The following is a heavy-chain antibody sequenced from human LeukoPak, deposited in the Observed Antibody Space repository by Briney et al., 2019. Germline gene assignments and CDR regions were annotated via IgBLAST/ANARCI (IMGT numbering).Heavy chain of an antibody. CDR1: GGSISSGGYY. J-gene: IGHJ4*02. V-gene: IGHV4-30-2*01. CDR3: ASFNYYDSSGYYYKTDY. CDR2: IYHSGST. Sequence: PSETLSLTCTVSGGSISSGGYYWSWIRQPPGKGLEWIGYIYHSGSTYYNPSLKSRVTISVDRSKNQFSLKLSSVTAADTAVYYCASFNYYDSSGYYYKTDYWGQGTLVTVSS. D-gene: IGHD3-22*01.